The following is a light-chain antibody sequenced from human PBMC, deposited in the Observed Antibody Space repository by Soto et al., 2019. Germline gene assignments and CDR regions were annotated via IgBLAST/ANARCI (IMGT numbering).Light chain of an antibody. V-gene: IGKV3-20*01. Sequence: EIVLTQSPGTLSLSPGERATLSCRASQSVISSYLAWYQQKPGQAPRLLIYGASSRAHCIPDRFSGRGSGTDFTVTISRLEPEDFAVYYCQQYGSSGYTFGQGNQLEIK. CDR3: QQYGSSGYT. CDR2: GAS. J-gene: IGKJ2*01. CDR1: QSVISSY.